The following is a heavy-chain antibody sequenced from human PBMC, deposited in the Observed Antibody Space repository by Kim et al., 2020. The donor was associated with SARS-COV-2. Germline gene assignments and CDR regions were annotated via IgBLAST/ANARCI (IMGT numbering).Heavy chain of an antibody. J-gene: IGHJ4*02. Sequence: SPTLRSRLTISVDTAKNQFSLKLSSVTAADTAVYYWARGARAATGGPRYWGQGTLVTVSS. V-gene: IGHV4-59*09. D-gene: IGHD6-13*01. CDR3: ARGARAATGGPRY.